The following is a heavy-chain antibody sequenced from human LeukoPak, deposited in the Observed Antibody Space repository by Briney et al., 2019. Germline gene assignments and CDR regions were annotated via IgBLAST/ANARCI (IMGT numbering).Heavy chain of an antibody. CDR1: GGSISSGGYY. CDR3: AREYTLYRSGWFLDY. V-gene: IGHV4-30-2*01. Sequence: SQTLSLTCTVSGGSISSGGYYWSWIRQPPGKGLEWIGYIYHSGSTYYNPSLKSRATISTDTSKNQFSLKLGSVTAADTAVYYCAREYTLYRSGWFLDYWGQGTVVTVSS. CDR2: IYHSGST. D-gene: IGHD6-19*01. J-gene: IGHJ4*02.